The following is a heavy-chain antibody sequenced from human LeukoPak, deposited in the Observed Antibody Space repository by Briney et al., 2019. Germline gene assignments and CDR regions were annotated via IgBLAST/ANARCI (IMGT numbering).Heavy chain of an antibody. V-gene: IGHV3-7*01. D-gene: IGHD3-22*01. Sequence: GGSLRLSCAASGFTFTTYWMGWVRQAPGKGLEWVANIKQDGSEQYYVDSVKGRFTISRDNAKNSLYLQMDSLRAEDTAVYYCARVKDYDSTGYPNYFDYWGQGTLVTVSS. CDR2: IKQDGSEQ. J-gene: IGHJ4*02. CDR1: GFTFTTYW. CDR3: ARVKDYDSTGYPNYFDY.